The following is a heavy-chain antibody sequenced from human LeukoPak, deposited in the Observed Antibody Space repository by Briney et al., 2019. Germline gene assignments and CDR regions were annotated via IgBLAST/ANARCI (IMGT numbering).Heavy chain of an antibody. CDR3: ARGIQRNYYGSGSYYDY. D-gene: IGHD3-10*01. Sequence: GASVKVSCKASGYTFTSYGISWVRQAPGQGLEWMGWISAYNGNTNYAQKLQGRVTMTTDTSTSTAYMELRSLRSDDTAVYYCARGIQRNYYGSGSYYDYWGQGTLVTVSS. J-gene: IGHJ4*02. V-gene: IGHV1-18*01. CDR2: ISAYNGNT. CDR1: GYTFTSYG.